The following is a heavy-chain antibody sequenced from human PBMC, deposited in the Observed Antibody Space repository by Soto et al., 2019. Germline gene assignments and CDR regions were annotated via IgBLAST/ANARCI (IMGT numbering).Heavy chain of an antibody. CDR1: GFPFGTFV. Sequence: EVQLLESGGGLVQPGGSLGPPCAAPGFPFGTFVLSWVRQAPGRGLEWVSAISGTGGSTYYADSVKGRFTISRDNSKNTLYVQMNSLRVEDTAVYYCAKEGNRVRGPDYWGQGTLVTVSS. V-gene: IGHV3-23*01. J-gene: IGHJ4*02. CDR2: ISGTGGST. D-gene: IGHD3-10*01. CDR3: AKEGNRVRGPDY.